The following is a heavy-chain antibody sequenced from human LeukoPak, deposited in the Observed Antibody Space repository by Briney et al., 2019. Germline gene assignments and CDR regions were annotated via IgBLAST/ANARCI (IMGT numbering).Heavy chain of an antibody. Sequence: SVKVSCKASGGTFSSYAISWVRQAPGQGLEWMGRIIPIPGIANYAQKFQGRVTITADKSTSTAYMELSSLRSEDTAVYYCARGRTRCSSTSCYGNWFDPWGQGTLVTVSS. J-gene: IGHJ5*02. CDR2: IIPIPGIA. V-gene: IGHV1-69*04. CDR1: GGTFSSYA. CDR3: ARGRTRCSSTSCYGNWFDP. D-gene: IGHD2-2*01.